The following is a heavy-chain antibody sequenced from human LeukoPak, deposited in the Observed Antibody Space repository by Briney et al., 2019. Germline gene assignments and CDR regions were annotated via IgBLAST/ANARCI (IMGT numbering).Heavy chain of an antibody. CDR1: GFTFSSYW. J-gene: IGHJ5*02. CDR3: ARGKGIAARPSNWFDP. Sequence: GGSLRLSCAPSGFTFSSYWMHWVRQAPGKGLVWVSRINSDGSSTSYADSVKGRFTISRDNAKNTLYLQMNSLRAEDTAVYYCARGKGIAARPSNWFDPWGQGTLVTVSS. CDR2: INSDGSST. V-gene: IGHV3-74*01. D-gene: IGHD6-6*01.